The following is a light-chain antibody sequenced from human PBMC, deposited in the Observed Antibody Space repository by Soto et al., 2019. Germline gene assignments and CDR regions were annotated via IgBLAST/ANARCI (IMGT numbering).Light chain of an antibody. CDR3: QQYTTSSWT. CDR1: QSVRSY. J-gene: IGKJ1*01. CDR2: GTS. Sequence: EIVLTQSPATLSLSPGGSATLSCRASQSVRSYLAWYQQKPGQAPRVLIYGTSSRATGIPDRFSGSGSGTDFTLTISRLEPEDFAVYYCQQYTTSSWTFGQGTKVDIK. V-gene: IGKV3-20*01.